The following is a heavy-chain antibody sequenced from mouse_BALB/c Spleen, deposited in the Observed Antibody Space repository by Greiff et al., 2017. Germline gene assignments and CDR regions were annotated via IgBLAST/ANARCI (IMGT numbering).Heavy chain of an antibody. Sequence: EVMLVESGGGLVQPGGSLRLSCATSGFTFTDYYMSWVRQPPGKALEWLGFIRNKANGYTTEYSASVKGRFTISRDNSQSILYLQMNTLRAEDSATYYCARDGGSFDYWGQGTTLTVSS. CDR2: IRNKANGYTT. J-gene: IGHJ2*01. CDR3: ARDGGSFDY. V-gene: IGHV7-3*02. CDR1: GFTFTDYY.